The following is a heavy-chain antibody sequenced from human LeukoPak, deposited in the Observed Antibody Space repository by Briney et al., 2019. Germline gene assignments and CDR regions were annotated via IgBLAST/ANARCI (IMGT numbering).Heavy chain of an antibody. CDR2: INPNSGGT. D-gene: IGHD5-12*01. V-gene: IGHV1-2*02. CDR3: ARSFDYDSPIDY. Sequence: GASVKVSCKASGYTFTGYYMRWVRQAPGQGLEWMGWINPNSGGTNYAQKFQGRVTMTRDTSISTAYMELSRLRSDDTAVYYCARSFDYDSPIDYWGQGTLVTVSS. CDR1: GYTFTGYY. J-gene: IGHJ4*02.